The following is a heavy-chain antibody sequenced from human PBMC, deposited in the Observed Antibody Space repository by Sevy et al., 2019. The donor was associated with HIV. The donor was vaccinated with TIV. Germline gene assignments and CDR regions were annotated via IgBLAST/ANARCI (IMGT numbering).Heavy chain of an antibody. J-gene: IGHJ4*02. CDR1: GFTFDDYT. CDR3: TRDLGYYDSSRMYDY. D-gene: IGHD3-22*01. CDR2: IRSKAYGGTT. Sequence: GGSLRLSCTASGFTFDDYTMSWFRQAPGKGLEWVGFIRSKAYGGTTEYAASVKGRFTISRDDSKSIAFLQMNSLKTEDKAVYYCTRDLGYYDSSRMYDYWGQGTLVTVSS. V-gene: IGHV3-49*03.